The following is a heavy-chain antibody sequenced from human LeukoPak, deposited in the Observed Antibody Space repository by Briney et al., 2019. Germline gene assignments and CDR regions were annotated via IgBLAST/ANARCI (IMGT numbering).Heavy chain of an antibody. CDR2: INSDGSSI. J-gene: IGHJ3*01. V-gene: IGHV3-74*01. CDR3: AKYTGRRAFDF. Sequence: HPGGSLRLSCAASGFTFSSHWMHWVRQAPGKGLVWVSRINSDGSSISYADSVKGRFTISRDNAKNTLYLQMNSLRAEDTAVYYCAKYTGRRAFDFWGQGTTVTVSS. D-gene: IGHD7-27*01. CDR1: GFTFSSHW.